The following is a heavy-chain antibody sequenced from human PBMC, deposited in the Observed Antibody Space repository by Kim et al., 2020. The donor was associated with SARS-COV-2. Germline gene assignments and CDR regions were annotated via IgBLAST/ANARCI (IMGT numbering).Heavy chain of an antibody. J-gene: IGHJ5*02. CDR3: ARDVTYYGGSGYDFRWFDP. Sequence: SETLSLTCTVSGGSISSYSWSWIRQPPGKGLEWIGYIYYSGGTNYNPSLKSRVTISVDTSKNQFSLKLSSGTAADTAVYYCARDVTYYGGSGYDFRWFDP. CDR2: IYYSGGT. V-gene: IGHV4-59*13. CDR1: GGSISSYS. D-gene: IGHD3-22*01.